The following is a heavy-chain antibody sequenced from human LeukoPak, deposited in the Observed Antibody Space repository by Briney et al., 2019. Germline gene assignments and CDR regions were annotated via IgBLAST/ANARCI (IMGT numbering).Heavy chain of an antibody. CDR1: GFTFSSYG. V-gene: IGHV3-30*03. CDR2: ISYDGSNK. Sequence: GGSLRLSCAASGFTFSSYGMHWVRQAPGKGLEWVAVISYDGSNKYYADSVKGRFTISRDNSKNTLYLQMNSLRSDDTAVYYCASGGGMGSSTSCYFCFDYWGQGTLVTVSS. J-gene: IGHJ4*02. D-gene: IGHD2-2*01. CDR3: ASGGGMGSSTSCYFCFDY.